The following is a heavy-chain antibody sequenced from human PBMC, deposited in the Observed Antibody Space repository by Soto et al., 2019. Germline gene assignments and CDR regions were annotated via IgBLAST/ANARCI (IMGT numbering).Heavy chain of an antibody. CDR1: GGSISSADYC. V-gene: IGHV4-30-4*01. CDR2: IYSSELT. J-gene: IGHJ6*02. CDR3: AREAMRDFWSHGLGV. D-gene: IGHD3-3*01. Sequence: LSLTCTVSGGSISSADYCCSWVRQPPGNGLEWIGSIYSSELTYYNPSLQSRVTISVDTSKKQFSLKLSSMTAADTAAYYCAREAMRDFWSHGLGVWGQGTTVTVSS.